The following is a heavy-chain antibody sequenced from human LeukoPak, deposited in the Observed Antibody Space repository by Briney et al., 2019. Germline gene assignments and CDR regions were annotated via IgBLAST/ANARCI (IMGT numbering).Heavy chain of an antibody. V-gene: IGHV1-69*05. CDR3: ARGPLSCTNGVCQLELNFDY. Sequence: GASVKVSCKASGGTFSSYAISWVRQAPGQGLEWMGRIIPIFGTANYAQKFQGRVTITTDESTSTAYMELSSLRSEDTAVYYCARGPLSCTNGVCQLELNFDYWGQGTLVTVSS. D-gene: IGHD2-8*01. CDR2: IIPIFGTA. CDR1: GGTFSSYA. J-gene: IGHJ4*02.